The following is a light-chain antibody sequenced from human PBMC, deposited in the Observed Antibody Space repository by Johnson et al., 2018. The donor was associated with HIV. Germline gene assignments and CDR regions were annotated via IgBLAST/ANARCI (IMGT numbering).Light chain of an antibody. V-gene: IGLV1-51*01. CDR1: SSNIGNNY. CDR2: DNN. CDR3: VTGDSSLGGYV. Sequence: QSVLSQPPSVSAAPGQKVTISCSGSSSNIGNNYVSWYQQLPGTAPKLLIYDNNKRPSGIPDRFSGSKSGTSATLGITGLQTGDEADYYCVTGDSSLGGYVFGTVTKVPVL. J-gene: IGLJ1*01.